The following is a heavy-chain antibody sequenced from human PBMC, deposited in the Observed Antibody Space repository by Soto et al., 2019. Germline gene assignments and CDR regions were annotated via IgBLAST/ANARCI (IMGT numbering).Heavy chain of an antibody. CDR1: GGSISSYY. CDR2: IYYSGST. V-gene: IGHV4-59*01. Sequence: QVQLQESGPGLVKPSETLSLTCTVSGGSISSYYWNWIRQPPGTGKGLEWIGYIYYSGSTYYNPSPTSRVXXSXDXXNNRFSLKLSSVTAADTAVYYCARGRTDMVVPFDYWGQGTLGTVSS. J-gene: IGHJ4*02. D-gene: IGHD5-18*01. CDR3: ARGRTDMVVPFDY.